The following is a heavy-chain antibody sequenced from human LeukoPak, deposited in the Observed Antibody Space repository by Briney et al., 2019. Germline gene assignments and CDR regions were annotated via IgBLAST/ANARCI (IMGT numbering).Heavy chain of an antibody. CDR3: AKGHCSSSSCYIDY. J-gene: IGHJ4*02. CDR1: AFTFSSYA. D-gene: IGHD2-2*01. CDR2: ISGSGGST. V-gene: IGHV3-23*01. Sequence: GGPLRLSCAASAFTFSSYAMSWVRQAPGKGLEWVSSISGSGGSTYYADSVKGRFTISRDNSKNTLYLQMNSLRVEDTAVYYCAKGHCSSSSCYIDYWGQGTLVTVSS.